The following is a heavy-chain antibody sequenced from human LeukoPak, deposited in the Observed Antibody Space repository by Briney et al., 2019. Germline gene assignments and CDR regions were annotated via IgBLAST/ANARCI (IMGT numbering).Heavy chain of an antibody. CDR3: AKPTAPPGPDAFDI. CDR2: IWYDGSNK. Sequence: GGSLRLSCAASGFTFSSYGMHWVRQAPGKGLEWVAVIWYDGSNKYYADSVKGRFTISRDNSKNTLYLQMNSLRAEDTAVYYCAKPTAPPGPDAFDIWGQGTMVSVSS. J-gene: IGHJ3*02. D-gene: IGHD4-17*01. CDR1: GFTFSSYG. V-gene: IGHV3-33*06.